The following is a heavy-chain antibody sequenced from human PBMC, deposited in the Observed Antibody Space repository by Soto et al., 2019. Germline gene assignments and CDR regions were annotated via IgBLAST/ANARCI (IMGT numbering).Heavy chain of an antibody. J-gene: IGHJ4*02. Sequence: SETLSLTCTVSGGSISSGGYYWSWIRQHPGKGLEWIGYIYYSGSTYYNPSLKSRVTISVDTSKNQFSLKLSSVTAADTAVYYCARDYYGSGSYYNARAIWGQGTLVTVSS. V-gene: IGHV4-31*03. CDR3: ARDYYGSGSYYNARAI. CDR1: GGSISSGGYY. D-gene: IGHD3-10*01. CDR2: IYYSGST.